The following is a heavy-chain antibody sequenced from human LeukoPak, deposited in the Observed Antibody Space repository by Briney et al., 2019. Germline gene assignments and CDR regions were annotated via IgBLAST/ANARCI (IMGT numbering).Heavy chain of an antibody. CDR2: IYPSDSDT. D-gene: IGHD1-7*01. CDR3: TRHMNGNYGLH. Sequence: ASVKVSCKASGYTFTSYWIGWVRQMPGKGLERMGIIYPSDSDTRYSPSFQGQVTISADKSIGTAYLQWSSLKASDTAMYYCTRHMNGNYGLHWGQGTLVTVSS. CDR1: GYTFTSYW. V-gene: IGHV5-51*01. J-gene: IGHJ4*02.